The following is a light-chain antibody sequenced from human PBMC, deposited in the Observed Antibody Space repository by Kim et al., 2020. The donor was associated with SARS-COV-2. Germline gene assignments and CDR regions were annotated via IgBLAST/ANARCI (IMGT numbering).Light chain of an antibody. CDR3: QQAHSFPYT. V-gene: IGKV1-12*01. Sequence: AAVGGRVSITCRASQSLRSWLVWYQQKPGRAPKLLIHTASTLQSGVPSRFSGSGSGTDFTLTISSLQPEDVATYYCQQAHSFPYTFGQGTKLEI. CDR1: QSLRSW. CDR2: TAS. J-gene: IGKJ2*01.